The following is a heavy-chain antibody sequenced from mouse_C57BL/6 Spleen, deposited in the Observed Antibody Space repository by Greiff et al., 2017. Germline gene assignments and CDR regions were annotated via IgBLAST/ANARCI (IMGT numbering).Heavy chain of an antibody. Sequence: VQLQQSGAELVMPGASVKLSCKASGYTFTSYWMHWVKQRPGQGLEWIGEIDPSDSYTNYNQKFKGKSTLTVDKSSSTAYMQLSSLTSEDSAVYYCARRTHYAMDYWGQGTSVTVSS. CDR2: IDPSDSYT. CDR1: GYTFTSYW. V-gene: IGHV1-69*01. J-gene: IGHJ4*01. CDR3: ARRTHYAMDY.